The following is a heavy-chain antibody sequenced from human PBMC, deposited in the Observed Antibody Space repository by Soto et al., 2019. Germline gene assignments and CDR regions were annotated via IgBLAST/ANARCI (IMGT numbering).Heavy chain of an antibody. CDR1: AGTFSTYS. J-gene: IGHJ5*02. D-gene: IGHD6-13*01. CDR3: ARDGGSSSIVGGP. CDR2: IIPIVGTA. V-gene: IGHV1-69*01. Sequence: SVTVSFRATAGTFSTYSIICLRHPPGQGLEWMGGIIPIVGTANYAQKFQGRVTITADESTSTAYMELSSLRSEDTAVYYCARDGGSSSIVGGPWGQGTLVTVSS.